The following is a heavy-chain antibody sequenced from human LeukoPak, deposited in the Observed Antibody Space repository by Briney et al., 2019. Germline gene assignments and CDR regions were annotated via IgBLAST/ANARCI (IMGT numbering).Heavy chain of an antibody. J-gene: IGHJ4*02. CDR3: TTGTWIQLWLADY. Sequence: GGSLRLSCAASGFTFANACMSWVRLAPGKGLEWVGHIKSKTDGGTTDYAAPVKGRFTISRDDSKNTLYLQMNSLKTEDTAVYYCTTGTWIQLWLADYWGQGALVTVSS. V-gene: IGHV3-15*01. CDR1: GFTFANAC. D-gene: IGHD5-18*01. CDR2: IKSKTDGGTT.